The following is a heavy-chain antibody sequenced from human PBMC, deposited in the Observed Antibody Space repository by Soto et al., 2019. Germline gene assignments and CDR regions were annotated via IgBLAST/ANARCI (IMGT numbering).Heavy chain of an antibody. V-gene: IGHV1-3*01. CDR1: GYTFTTYA. D-gene: IGHD3-3*01. J-gene: IGHJ5*02. CDR3: AREHDTWIGFGFDP. Sequence: QVQLVQSGAEVKKPGASVKISCKASGYTFTTYAIQWVRQAPGQRLEWMGWIHAGNGNTKYSQMFQGRVTITRDTSASIAYMERSSLRSEDTAVYYCAREHDTWIGFGFDPWGQGTLVTVAS. CDR2: IHAGNGNT.